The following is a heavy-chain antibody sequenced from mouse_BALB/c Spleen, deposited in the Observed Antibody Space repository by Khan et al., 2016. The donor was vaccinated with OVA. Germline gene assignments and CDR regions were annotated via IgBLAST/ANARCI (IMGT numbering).Heavy chain of an antibody. CDR2: IYPGNSDT. D-gene: IGHD2-2*01. CDR3: TRNGFGNDESWDY. J-gene: IGHJ2*01. CDR1: GYTFTSYW. V-gene: IGHV1-5*01. Sequence: VQLQQSGTVLARPGASVKMSCKASGYTFTSYWMHWVKQRPGQGLEWIGAIYPGNSDTNYNQKFKGKAKLTAVTSTSTAYLELNSLTNEDSAVCYCTRNGFGNDESWDYWGKGTTLTVSS.